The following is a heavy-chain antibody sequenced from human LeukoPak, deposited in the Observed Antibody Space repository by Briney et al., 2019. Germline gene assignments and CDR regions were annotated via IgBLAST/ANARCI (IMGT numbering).Heavy chain of an antibody. Sequence: GSSVKVSCKVSGGTFSSYAISWVRQAPGQGLEWMGRIIPILGIANYAQKFQGRVTITADKSTSTAYMELSSLRSEDTAVYYCADKPGPGPYGMDVWGQGTTVTVSS. J-gene: IGHJ6*02. CDR3: ADKPGPGPYGMDV. D-gene: IGHD1-14*01. V-gene: IGHV1-69*04. CDR2: IIPILGIA. CDR1: GGTFSSYA.